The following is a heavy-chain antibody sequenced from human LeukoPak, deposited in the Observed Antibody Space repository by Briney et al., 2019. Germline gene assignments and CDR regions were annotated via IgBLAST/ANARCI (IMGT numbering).Heavy chain of an antibody. CDR2: MNPNSGNT. Sequence: GASVKVSCKASGYTFTSYDINWVRQATGQGLEWMGWMNPNSGNTGYAHKFQGRVTMTRNTSISTAYMELSSLRSEDTAVYYCARVRSAYRYSSSWYFFTFWGQGTLVTVSS. V-gene: IGHV1-8*01. D-gene: IGHD6-13*01. CDR1: GYTFTSYD. CDR3: ARVRSAYRYSSSWYFFTF. J-gene: IGHJ4*02.